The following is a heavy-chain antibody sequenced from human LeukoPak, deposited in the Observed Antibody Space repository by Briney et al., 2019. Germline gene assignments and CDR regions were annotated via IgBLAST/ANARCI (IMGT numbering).Heavy chain of an antibody. V-gene: IGHV3-30-3*01. J-gene: IGHJ4*02. CDR1: GFTFSSYA. Sequence: GGSLRLSCAASGFTFSSYAMHWVRQAPGKGLEWVAVISYDGSNKYYADSVKGRFTISRDNSKNTLYLQMNGLRAEDTAVYYCARLPRDGYNSITDYWGQGTLVTVSS. CDR3: ARLPRDGYNSITDY. CDR2: ISYDGSNK. D-gene: IGHD5-24*01.